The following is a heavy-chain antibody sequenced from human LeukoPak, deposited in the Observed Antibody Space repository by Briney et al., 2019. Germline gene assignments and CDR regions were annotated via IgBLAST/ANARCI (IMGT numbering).Heavy chain of an antibody. CDR2: ISSSSSTI. D-gene: IGHD4-17*01. CDR3: ATSYGDPYYYYGMDV. Sequence: GGSLRLSCAASGFTFSSYSMNWVRQAPGEGLEWVSYISSSSSTIYYADSVKGRFTISRDNAKNSLYLQMNSLRAEDTAVYYCATSYGDPYYYYGMDVWGQGATVTVSS. J-gene: IGHJ6*02. CDR1: GFTFSSYS. V-gene: IGHV3-48*01.